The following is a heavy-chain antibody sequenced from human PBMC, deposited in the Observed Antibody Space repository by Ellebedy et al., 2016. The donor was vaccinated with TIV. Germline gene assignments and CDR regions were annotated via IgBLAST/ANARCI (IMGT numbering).Heavy chain of an antibody. CDR1: GFTFSSYA. D-gene: IGHD3-16*01. Sequence: GGSLRLSCAASGFTFSSYAMHWVRQAPGKGLEWVAVISYDGSNKYYADSVKGRFTISRDNSKNTLYLQMNSLRAEDTAVYYWAREWGWGDAFDIWGQGTMVTVSS. V-gene: IGHV3-30-3*01. J-gene: IGHJ3*02. CDR3: AREWGWGDAFDI. CDR2: ISYDGSNK.